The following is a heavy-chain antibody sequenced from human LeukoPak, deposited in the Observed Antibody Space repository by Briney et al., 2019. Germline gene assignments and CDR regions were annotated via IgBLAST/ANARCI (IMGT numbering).Heavy chain of an antibody. V-gene: IGHV1-8*01. J-gene: IGHJ3*02. CDR1: GYTFTSYD. CDR2: MNPNSGNT. Sequence: ASVKVSCKASGYTFTSYDINWVRQATGQGLEWMGWMNPNSGNTGYAQKFQGRVTMTRNTSISTAYMELSSLRSEDTAVYYCARNILRAAVPSEGDAFDIWGQGTMVTVSS. D-gene: IGHD6-13*01. CDR3: ARNILRAAVPSEGDAFDI.